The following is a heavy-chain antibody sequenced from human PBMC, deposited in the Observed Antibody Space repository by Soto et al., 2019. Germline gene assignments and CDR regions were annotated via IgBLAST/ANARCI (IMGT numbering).Heavy chain of an antibody. J-gene: IGHJ6*02. CDR1: GYSFTSYW. D-gene: IGHD6-19*01. CDR2: IDPSDSYT. V-gene: IGHV5-10-1*01. Sequence: PXXSLKISCKGSGYSFTSYWISWVRQMPGKGLEWMGRIDPSDSYTNYSPSFQGHVTISADKSISTAYLQWSSLKHSDTAMYYCARQRDSSGWYGMDVWGQGTTVTVSS. CDR3: ARQRDSSGWYGMDV.